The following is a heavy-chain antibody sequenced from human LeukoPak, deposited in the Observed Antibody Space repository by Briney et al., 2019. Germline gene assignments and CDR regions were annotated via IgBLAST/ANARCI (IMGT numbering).Heavy chain of an antibody. V-gene: IGHV4-39*01. J-gene: IGHJ4*02. CDR1: GGSISSSSYY. CDR3: ARREREYYYGSGSYLSG. Sequence: SETLSLTCTVSGGSISSSSYYWGWIRQPPGKGLEWIGSIYYSGSTYYNPSLKSRVTISVDTSKNQFSLKLSSVTAADTAVYYCARREREYYYGSGSYLSGWGQGTLVTVSS. CDR2: IYYSGST. D-gene: IGHD3-10*01.